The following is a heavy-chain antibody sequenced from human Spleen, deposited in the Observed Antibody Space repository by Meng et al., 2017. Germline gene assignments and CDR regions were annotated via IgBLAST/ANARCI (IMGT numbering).Heavy chain of an antibody. CDR3: ASTYSGSYFIL. D-gene: IGHD1-26*01. J-gene: IGHJ4*02. Sequence: QGRLVQSGAEVKKPGASVKVSCKASDYTLTSYGITWVRQAPGQGLEWMGWVSAYNANTNYAQNFQGRVTMTTDTSTSTAYMELRSLRSDDTAVYYCASTYSGSYFILWGQGTLVTVSS. CDR2: VSAYNANT. V-gene: IGHV1-18*01. CDR1: DYTLTSYG.